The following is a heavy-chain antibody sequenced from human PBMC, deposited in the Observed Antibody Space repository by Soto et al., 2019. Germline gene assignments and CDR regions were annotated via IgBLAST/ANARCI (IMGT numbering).Heavy chain of an antibody. Sequence: QVQLVQSGAEVKKPGASVKVSCKASGYTFTSYGISWVRQAPGQGLEWMGWISAYNGNTNYAQKLQGRVTMTTDTSTSTAYMEMRSLRSDDTAVYYCAREGDCISTSCYGPESPRGMDVWGQGTTVTVSS. V-gene: IGHV1-18*01. CDR1: GYTFTSYG. J-gene: IGHJ6*02. CDR2: ISAYNGNT. D-gene: IGHD2-2*01. CDR3: AREGDCISTSCYGPESPRGMDV.